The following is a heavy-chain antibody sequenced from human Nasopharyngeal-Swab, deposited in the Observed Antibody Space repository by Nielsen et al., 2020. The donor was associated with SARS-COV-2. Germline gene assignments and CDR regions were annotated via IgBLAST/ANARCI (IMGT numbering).Heavy chain of an antibody. Sequence: SGPTLVKPTQTLTLTCSFSGFSFRTSGVGVGWIRQPPGKDLEFLGVVYGDDDKRYNPFLRRRLSITKDLSKDQVVLTMTNMAPVDTATYFCAHLGDYIDSWLDPFDTWGLGTMVTVSS. V-gene: IGHV2-5*02. J-gene: IGHJ3*02. D-gene: IGHD6-13*01. CDR1: GFSFRTSGVG. CDR3: AHLGDYIDSWLDPFDT. CDR2: VYGDDDK.